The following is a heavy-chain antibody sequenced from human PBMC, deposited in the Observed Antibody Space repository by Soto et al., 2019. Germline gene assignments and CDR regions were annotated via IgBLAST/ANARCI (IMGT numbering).Heavy chain of an antibody. J-gene: IGHJ4*02. Sequence: QVQLVESGGVLVKPGGSLRLSCAASGFTFSDYYMSWIRQAPGKGLEWVSYISSSSSYTNYADSVKGRFTISRDNAKNSLYLQMNSLRAEGTAVYYCARVRIAAAGYYYFDYWGQGTLVTVSS. CDR2: ISSSSSYT. CDR1: GFTFSDYY. V-gene: IGHV3-11*05. D-gene: IGHD6-13*01. CDR3: ARVRIAAAGYYYFDY.